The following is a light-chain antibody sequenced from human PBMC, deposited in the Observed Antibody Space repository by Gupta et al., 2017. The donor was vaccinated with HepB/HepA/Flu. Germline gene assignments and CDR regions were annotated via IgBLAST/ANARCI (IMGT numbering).Light chain of an antibody. CDR2: EVN. V-gene: IGLV2-8*01. CDR1: SSDVGGYNH. CDR3: SSYAGSNNVV. Sequence: QSALTQPPSASGSPGQSVTISCTGTSSDVGGYNHVSWYQQHPGTAPKLMMFEVNQRPSGVPDRFSGSKSGNTASLTVSGLQADDEANYYCSSYAGSNNVVFGGGIKLTVL. J-gene: IGLJ2*01.